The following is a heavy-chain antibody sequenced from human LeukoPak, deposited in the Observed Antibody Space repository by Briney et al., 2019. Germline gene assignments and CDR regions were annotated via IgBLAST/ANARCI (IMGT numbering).Heavy chain of an antibody. CDR1: GFTSSGSA. J-gene: IGHJ6*02. V-gene: IGHV3-73*01. CDR2: IRSKADT. CDR3: ARLRAARTESYFYYGMDV. Sequence: GGSLRLSCAASGFTSSGSAIHWVRQASGRGLEWVGRIRSKADTAYAASVKGRFTIPRGDSRNTAYLQMNSLQTEDTAVYYCARLRAARTESYFYYGMDVWGQGTTVTVSS. D-gene: IGHD6-6*01.